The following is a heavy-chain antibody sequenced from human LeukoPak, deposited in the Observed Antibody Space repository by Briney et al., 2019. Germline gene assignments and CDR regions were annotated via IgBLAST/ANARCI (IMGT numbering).Heavy chain of an antibody. CDR1: GGTFSSYA. Sequence: GASVKVSCXASGGTFSSYAISWVRLAHGQGLEWMGGIIPIFGTANYAQKFQGRVTITADESTSTAYMELSSLRSEDTAVYYCARDGWREEDIWGQGTMVTVSS. CDR3: ARDGWREEDI. CDR2: IIPIFGTA. V-gene: IGHV1-69*13. D-gene: IGHD6-19*01. J-gene: IGHJ3*02.